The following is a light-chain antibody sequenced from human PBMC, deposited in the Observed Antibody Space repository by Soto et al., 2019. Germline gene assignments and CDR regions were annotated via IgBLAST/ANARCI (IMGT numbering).Light chain of an antibody. CDR1: QSISSY. CDR2: AAS. CDR3: QQSYKTPRT. J-gene: IGKJ1*01. Sequence: DIQMTQSPSSLSASVGDRVTITCRASQSISSYLNWYQQKPGKAPKLLIYAASSLQSGVPSRFSGSVSATDFILTISSLQHEDFATYYCQQSYKTPRTFGQGTKVEIK. V-gene: IGKV1-39*01.